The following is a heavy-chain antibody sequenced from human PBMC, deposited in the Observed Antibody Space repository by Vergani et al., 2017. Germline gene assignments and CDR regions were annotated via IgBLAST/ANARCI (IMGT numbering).Heavy chain of an antibody. CDR2: ISSSSSYI. J-gene: IGHJ6*03. Sequence: EVQLVESGGGLVKPGGSLRLSCAASGFTFSSYSMNWVRQAPGKGLEWVSSISSSSSYIYYADSVKGRFTISRDNAKNSLYLQMNSLRAEDTAVYYCARDKGGSYYSYYYYMDVWGKGTTVTVSS. D-gene: IGHD1-26*01. CDR3: ARDKGGSYYSYYYYMDV. CDR1: GFTFSSYS. V-gene: IGHV3-21*01.